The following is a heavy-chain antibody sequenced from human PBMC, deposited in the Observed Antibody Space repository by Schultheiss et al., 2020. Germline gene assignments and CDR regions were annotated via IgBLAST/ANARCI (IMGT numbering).Heavy chain of an antibody. CDR1: GFTFSSYW. CDR2: INSDGSST. J-gene: IGHJ2*01. D-gene: IGHD3-3*01. Sequence: GGSLRLSCAASGFTFSSYWMHWVRQAPGKGLVWVSRINSDGSSTSYADSVKGRFTISRDNAKNTLYLQMNSLRAEDTAVYYCARVVGSGYYMFDLWGRGILVTVSS. V-gene: IGHV3-74*01. CDR3: ARVVGSGYYMFDL.